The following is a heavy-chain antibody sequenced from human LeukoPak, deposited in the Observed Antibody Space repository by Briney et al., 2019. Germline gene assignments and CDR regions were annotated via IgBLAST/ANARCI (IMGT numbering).Heavy chain of an antibody. D-gene: IGHD2-2*01. CDR2: INHSGST. CDR3: ARGVPPPDIVVVPAALTRFDP. Sequence: SETLSLTCAVYGGSFSGYYWSWIPQPPGKGLEWIGEINHSGSTNYNPPLKSRVTISVDTSKNQFSLKLSSVTAADSAVYYCARGVPPPDIVVVPAALTRFDPWGQGTLVTVSS. V-gene: IGHV4-34*01. J-gene: IGHJ5*02. CDR1: GGSFSGYY.